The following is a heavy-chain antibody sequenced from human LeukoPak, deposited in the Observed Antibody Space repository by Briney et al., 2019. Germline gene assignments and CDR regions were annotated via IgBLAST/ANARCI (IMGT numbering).Heavy chain of an antibody. D-gene: IGHD1-26*01. V-gene: IGHV3-7*01. CDR3: ARSRGSGTYDAAPWDY. Sequence: GGSLRLSCAASGFTFSSYWMSWVRQAPGVGLEWVANINQDGSAKYYVDSAKGRFTISRDNASNSLYLQVNSLRAEDTAVYYCARSRGSGTYDAAPWDYWGQGTLVTVSS. CDR1: GFTFSSYW. J-gene: IGHJ4*01. CDR2: INQDGSAK.